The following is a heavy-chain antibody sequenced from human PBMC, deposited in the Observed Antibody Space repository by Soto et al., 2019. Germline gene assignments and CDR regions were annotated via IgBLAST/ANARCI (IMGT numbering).Heavy chain of an antibody. CDR1: EFIFSSYS. D-gene: IGHD3-10*01. CDR3: AKDSHYYGSGLFDY. J-gene: IGHJ4*02. Sequence: GGSLRLSCAASEFIFSSYSMNWVRQAPGKGLEWVSYISSDSRTIYYADSVKGRFTISRVNDKNSLYLQMNSLRAEDTAVYYCAKDSHYYGSGLFDYWGQGTLVTVSS. V-gene: IGHV3-48*01. CDR2: ISSDSRTI.